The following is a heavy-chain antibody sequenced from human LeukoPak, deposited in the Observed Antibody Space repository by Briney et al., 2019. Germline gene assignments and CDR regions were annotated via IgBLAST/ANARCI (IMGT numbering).Heavy chain of an antibody. CDR2: ISGTSANL. CDR3: AKDRSFYGAPWYFDL. V-gene: IGHV3-23*01. Sequence: GGSLRLSCAASGFTFSNYAMSWVRQAPGEGLEWVSSISGTSANLYHADSVKGRFTISRDNSKNTLYVQMNSLRADDTAIHYCAKDRSFYGAPWYFDLWGRGTLVTVSS. J-gene: IGHJ2*01. CDR1: GFTFSNYA. D-gene: IGHD4-17*01.